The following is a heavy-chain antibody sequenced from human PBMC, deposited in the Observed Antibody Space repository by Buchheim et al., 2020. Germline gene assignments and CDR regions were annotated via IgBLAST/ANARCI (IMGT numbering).Heavy chain of an antibody. CDR2: ISYDGSNK. V-gene: IGHV3-30*04. D-gene: IGHD2-15*01. J-gene: IGHJ6*02. Sequence: QVQLVESGGGVVQPGRSLRLSCAASGFTFSSYAMHWVRQAPGKGLEWVAVISYDGSNKYYADSVKGRFTISRDNSKNTLYLQMNSLRAEDTAVYYCASCLVVAATTNGMDVWGQGTT. CDR1: GFTFSSYA. CDR3: ASCLVVAATTNGMDV.